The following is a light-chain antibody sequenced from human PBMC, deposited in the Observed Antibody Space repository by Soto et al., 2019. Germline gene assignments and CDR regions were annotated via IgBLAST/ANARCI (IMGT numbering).Light chain of an antibody. Sequence: QSALTQPASVSGSPGQSVTISCTGTNNDVGSHMYVSWYQHQAGKVPKLIIYETDARPSGVSDRFSGSKSGNTASLTSSGVQDEDEANYSCRAYRRGIIVFGGGTKLTVL. CDR2: ETD. CDR1: NNDVGSHMY. CDR3: RAYRRGIIV. J-gene: IGLJ2*01. V-gene: IGLV2-14*01.